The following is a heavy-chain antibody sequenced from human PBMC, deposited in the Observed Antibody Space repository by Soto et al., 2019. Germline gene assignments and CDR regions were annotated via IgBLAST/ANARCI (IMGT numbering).Heavy chain of an antibody. V-gene: IGHV3-33*08. D-gene: IGHD3-22*01. CDR2: IWYDGSKE. J-gene: IGHJ4*02. CDR1: GITLSTYG. CDR3: VKGQEYDRTGYPFEH. Sequence: QVQLVESGGAVVQPGRSLRLSCAASGITLSTYGMHWVRQAPGKGPEWVAVIWYDGSKELHADSVKGRFSISRDNSKNTLYLQMNSLRLEDTAVYYCVKGQEYDRTGYPFEHWGQGTLVTVSS.